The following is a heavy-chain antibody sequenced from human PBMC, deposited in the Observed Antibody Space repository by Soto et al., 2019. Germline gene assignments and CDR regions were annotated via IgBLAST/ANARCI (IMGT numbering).Heavy chain of an antibody. Sequence: PGESQKISCKGSGCSFISYWVGWVLQMPGKGLEWMGIIYPGDSDTRYSPSFQGQVTISADKSISTAYLQWSSLKASDTAMYYCARSCSSTSCYFIDYWGQGTLVTVSS. CDR1: GCSFISYW. J-gene: IGHJ4*02. CDR3: ARSCSSTSCYFIDY. D-gene: IGHD2-2*01. CDR2: IYPGDSDT. V-gene: IGHV5-51*01.